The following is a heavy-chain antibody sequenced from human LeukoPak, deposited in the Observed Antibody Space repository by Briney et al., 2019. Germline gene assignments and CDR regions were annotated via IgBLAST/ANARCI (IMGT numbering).Heavy chain of an antibody. J-gene: IGHJ6*02. CDR3: ARGQPGGITIFGVVIPRPAYYYYGMDV. Sequence: ASVKVSCKASGYTFTSYDINWVRQATGQGLEWMGWMNPNSGNTGYAQKFQGRVTMTRNTSINTAYMELSSLRSEDTAVYYCARGQPGGITIFGVVIPRPAYYYYGMDVWGQGTTVTVSS. V-gene: IGHV1-8*01. CDR1: GYTFTSYD. CDR2: MNPNSGNT. D-gene: IGHD3-3*01.